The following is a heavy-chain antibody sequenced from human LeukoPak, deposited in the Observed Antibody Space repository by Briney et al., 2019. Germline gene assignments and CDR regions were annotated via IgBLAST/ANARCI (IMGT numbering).Heavy chain of an antibody. CDR3: ASLWGYSSSHTGNGDY. CDR2: INAGNGNT. CDR1: GYTFTSYA. Sequence: GASVKVSCKASGYTFTSYAMHWVRQAPGQRLEWMGWINAGNGNTKYSQKFQGRVTITRDTSASTAYMELSSLRSEDTAVYYCASLWGYSSSHTGNGDYWGQGTLVTVSS. D-gene: IGHD6-13*01. V-gene: IGHV1-3*01. J-gene: IGHJ4*02.